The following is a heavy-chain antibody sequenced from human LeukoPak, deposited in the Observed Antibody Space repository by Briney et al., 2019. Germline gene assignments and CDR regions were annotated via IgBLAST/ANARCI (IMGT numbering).Heavy chain of an antibody. J-gene: IGHJ4*02. D-gene: IGHD1-26*01. CDR3: ARDLGGATFY. CDR2: IPYDGSNK. CDR1: GFTFSSYA. Sequence: PGRSLRLSCAASGFTFSSYAMHWVRQAPGKGLEWVAVIPYDGSNKYYADSVKGRFTISRDNSKNTLYLQMNSLRAEDTAVYYCARDLGGATFYWGQGTLVTVSS. V-gene: IGHV3-30-3*01.